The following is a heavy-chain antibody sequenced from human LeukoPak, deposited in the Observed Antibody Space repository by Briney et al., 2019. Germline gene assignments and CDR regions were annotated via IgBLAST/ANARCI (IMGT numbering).Heavy chain of an antibody. V-gene: IGHV3-23*01. CDR1: GFTFSSSA. CDR2: ISGSGHST. D-gene: IGHD2-15*01. Sequence: GGSLRLSCAASGFTFSSSAMSWVRQAPGKVLEWVSAISGSGHSTYYADSVQGRFTISRDNSKNTLYLQMNSLRAEDTAVYYCAKGSADVRPYYFDFWGQGALAIVSS. CDR3: AKGSADVRPYYFDF. J-gene: IGHJ4*02.